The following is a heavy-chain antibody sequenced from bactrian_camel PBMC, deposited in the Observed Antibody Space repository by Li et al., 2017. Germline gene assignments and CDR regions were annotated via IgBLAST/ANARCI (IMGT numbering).Heavy chain of an antibody. D-gene: IGHD6*01. CDR3: AADFLEGPCALPEYLVLVDY. J-gene: IGHJ4*01. CDR2: LDSDGTT. CDR1: GITYDALC. V-gene: IGHV3S53*01. Sequence: HVQLVESGGGSVQAGATLILSCEASGITYDALCWGWFRQAPGKEREGVAALDSDGTTRYADSVEGRFTISKDNSKNILYLQMNDVAPEDTAMYYCAADFLEGPCALPEYLVLVDYWVQGTQVTVS.